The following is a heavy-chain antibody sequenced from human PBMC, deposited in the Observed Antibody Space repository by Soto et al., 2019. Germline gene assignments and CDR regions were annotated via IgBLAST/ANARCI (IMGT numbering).Heavy chain of an antibody. CDR3: ASVGSGGIGNFDY. Sequence: GGSLRLSCAASGFTFSSYGMHWVRQAPGKGLEWVAVIWYDGSNKYYADSVKGRFTISRDNSKNTLYLQMNSLRAEDTAVYYCASVGSGGIGNFDYWGQGTLVPVSS. CDR1: GFTFSSYG. CDR2: IWYDGSNK. J-gene: IGHJ4*02. D-gene: IGHD2-15*01. V-gene: IGHV3-33*01.